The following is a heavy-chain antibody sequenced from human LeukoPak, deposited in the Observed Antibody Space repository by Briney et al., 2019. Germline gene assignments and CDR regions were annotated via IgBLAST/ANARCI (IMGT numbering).Heavy chain of an antibody. D-gene: IGHD1-26*01. CDR3: ARDPYNGNYGDSYYYYMDV. J-gene: IGHJ6*03. CDR1: GFTFSTYN. V-gene: IGHV3-21*01. Sequence: MAGGSLRLSCAASGFTFSTYNMNWVRQAPGKGLEWVSSITSSSSYTFYADSVKGRFTISRDNAKSSLYLQMNSLRAEDTAIYYCARDPYNGNYGDSYYYYMDVWGKGTTVTISS. CDR2: ITSSSSYT.